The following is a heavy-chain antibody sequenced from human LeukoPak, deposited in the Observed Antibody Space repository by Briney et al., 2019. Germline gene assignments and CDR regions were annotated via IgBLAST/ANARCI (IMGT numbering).Heavy chain of an antibody. CDR2: IYYSGST. D-gene: IGHD3-10*01. CDR3: AKDRAGGARY. CDR1: GGSIGSSSYY. Sequence: PSETLSLTCTVSGGSIGSSSYYWGWIRQPPGKGLEWIGSIYYSGSTYYNPSLKSRVTISVDTSKNQFSLKLSSVTAADTAVYYCAKDRAGGARYWGQGTLVTVSS. J-gene: IGHJ4*02. V-gene: IGHV4-39*02.